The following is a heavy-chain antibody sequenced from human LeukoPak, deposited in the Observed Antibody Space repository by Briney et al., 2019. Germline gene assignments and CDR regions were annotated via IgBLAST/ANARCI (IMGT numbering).Heavy chain of an antibody. D-gene: IGHD6-19*01. CDR3: ARGIAVAGYDY. V-gene: IGHV3-21*01. CDR1: GSTFSSYA. Sequence: GGSLRLSCAASGSTFSSYAMSWVRQAPGKGLEWVSSISSSSSYIYYADSVKGRFTISRDNAKNSLYLQMNSLRAEDTAVYYCARGIAVAGYDYWGQGTLVTVSS. CDR2: ISSSSSYI. J-gene: IGHJ4*02.